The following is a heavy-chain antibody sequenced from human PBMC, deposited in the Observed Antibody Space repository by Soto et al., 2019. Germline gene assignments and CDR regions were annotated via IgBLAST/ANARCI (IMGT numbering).Heavy chain of an antibody. CDR1: GGSISSSSYY. J-gene: IGHJ6*02. CDR2: IYYSGST. Sequence: SETLSLTCTVSGGSISSSSYYWGWIRQPPGKGLEWIGSIYYSGSTYYNPSLKSRVTISVDTSKNQFSLKLRSVTAADTAVYYCARLPYYDFWSGYYGYYYYGMDVWGQGTTVTVS. CDR3: ARLPYYDFWSGYYGYYYYGMDV. D-gene: IGHD3-3*01. V-gene: IGHV4-39*01.